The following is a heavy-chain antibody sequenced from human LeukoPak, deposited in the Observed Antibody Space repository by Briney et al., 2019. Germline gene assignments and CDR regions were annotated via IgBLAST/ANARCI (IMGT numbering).Heavy chain of an antibody. Sequence: TSETLSLTCTVSGGSVSSGSYYWSWIRQPPGKGLEWIGYIYYSGSTNYNPSLKSRVTISVDTSKNQFSLKLSSVTAADTAVYYCARAGYYYDSSGKPGDFDYWGQGTLVTVSS. J-gene: IGHJ4*02. CDR2: IYYSGST. D-gene: IGHD3-22*01. V-gene: IGHV4-61*01. CDR1: GGSVSSGSYY. CDR3: ARAGYYYDSSGKPGDFDY.